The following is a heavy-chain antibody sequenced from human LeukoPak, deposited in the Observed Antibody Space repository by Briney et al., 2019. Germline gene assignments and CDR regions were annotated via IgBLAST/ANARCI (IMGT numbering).Heavy chain of an antibody. J-gene: IGHJ6*04. Sequence: ASVKVSCKDSGYTFTSYAMHWVRQAPGQRLEWMGWINAGNGNTKYSQKFQGRVTITRDTSASTAYMELSSLRSEDTAVYYCARVCSGGSCYYYYGMDVWGKGTTVTVSS. CDR1: GYTFTSYA. CDR3: ARVCSGGSCYYYYGMDV. D-gene: IGHD2-15*01. CDR2: INAGNGNT. V-gene: IGHV1-3*01.